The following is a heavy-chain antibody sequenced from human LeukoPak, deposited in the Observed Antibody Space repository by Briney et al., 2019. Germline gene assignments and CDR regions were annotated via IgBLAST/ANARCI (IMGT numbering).Heavy chain of an antibody. J-gene: IGHJ3*02. CDR2: IFISGST. D-gene: IGHD3-10*01. CDR1: GGSISSGSYY. CDR3: ARGNYYGSGSRDAFDI. Sequence: PSQTLSLTCTVSGGSISSGSYYWTWIWQPAGKGLEWIGRIFISGSTNYNPSLRSRVTISLDTSKNQFSLKLSSVTAADTAVYYCARGNYYGSGSRDAFDIWGQGTMVTVSS. V-gene: IGHV4-61*02.